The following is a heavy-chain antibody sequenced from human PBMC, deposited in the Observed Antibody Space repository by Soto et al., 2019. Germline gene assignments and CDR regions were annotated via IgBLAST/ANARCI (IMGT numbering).Heavy chain of an antibody. Sequence: GASVKVSCKTSGYTFTSCGISWGRQAPGHGLEWMGWISAYNGNTNYAQKLQGRVTMTTDTSTSTAYMELRSLRSDDTAVYYCARDWVPYYYGSGSPYYFDYWGQGTLVTVSS. V-gene: IGHV1-18*04. CDR1: GYTFTSCG. J-gene: IGHJ4*02. CDR2: ISAYNGNT. D-gene: IGHD3-10*01. CDR3: ARDWVPYYYGSGSPYYFDY.